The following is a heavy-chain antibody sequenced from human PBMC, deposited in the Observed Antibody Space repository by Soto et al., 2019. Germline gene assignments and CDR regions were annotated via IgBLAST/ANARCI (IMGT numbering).Heavy chain of an antibody. CDR1: GGSVSGYF. J-gene: IGHJ4*02. CDR3: ARDGAATGSVYLDY. Sequence: QVQLQESGPGLVKPSETLSLTCTVSGGSVSGYFWTWIRQPPGKGLEWIGYISYSGSTNYNSSLKSRVTMSIDTSXNQFSXRXXXXSAAXTAVYYCARDGAATGSVYLDYWGQGTLVTVSS. V-gene: IGHV4-59*02. D-gene: IGHD6-13*01. CDR2: ISYSGST.